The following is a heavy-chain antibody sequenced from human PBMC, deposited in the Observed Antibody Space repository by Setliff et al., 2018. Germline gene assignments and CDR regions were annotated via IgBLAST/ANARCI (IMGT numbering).Heavy chain of an antibody. CDR2: ISTSSYP. CDR3: AKRGPYCSGGTCHYYFDY. J-gene: IGHJ4*02. V-gene: IGHV3-21*05. D-gene: IGHD2-15*01. Sequence: SLRLSCAASGFTFSSYSMNWVRQAPGKGLEWVSYISTSSYPYYADSVKGRFTISRDNAKTSVNLEMNSLRAEDTAVYYCAKRGPYCSGGTCHYYFDYWGQGTLVTRLL. CDR1: GFTFSSYS.